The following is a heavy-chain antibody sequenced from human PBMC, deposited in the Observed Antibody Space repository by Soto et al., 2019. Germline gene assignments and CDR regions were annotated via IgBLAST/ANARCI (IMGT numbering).Heavy chain of an antibody. CDR2: ISGRGGST. CDR3: ANEWHSYVYTGV. CDR1: GCTVSSNS. Sequence: PGGSLTLACAASGCTVSSNSMGWVRQAPGTGREWVSAISGRGGSTYYADSVKGRFTISRDNSKNTLYLQMNSVRTEYTAVYYCANEWHSYVYTGVWGHGTTVTVSS. V-gene: IGHV3-23*01. D-gene: IGHD5-18*01. J-gene: IGHJ6*02.